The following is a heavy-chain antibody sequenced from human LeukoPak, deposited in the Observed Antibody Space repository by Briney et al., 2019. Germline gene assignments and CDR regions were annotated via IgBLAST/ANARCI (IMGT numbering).Heavy chain of an antibody. CDR2: VYYTVSP. V-gene: IGHV4-59*12. CDR1: GGSISSYY. J-gene: IGHJ4*02. CDR3: ARGASEWELPPFDY. Sequence: SETLSLTCTVSGGSISSYYWSWIRQPPGKGLEWIGYVYYTVSPNYNPSLKSRVTISVDTSKNQFSLKLSSVTAADTAVYYCARGASEWELPPFDYWGQGTLVTVSS. D-gene: IGHD1-26*01.